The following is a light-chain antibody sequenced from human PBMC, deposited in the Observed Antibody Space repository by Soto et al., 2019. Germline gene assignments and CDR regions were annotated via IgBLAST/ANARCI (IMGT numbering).Light chain of an antibody. CDR1: RSDVGGYNY. Sequence: QSVLTQPPSASGSPGQSVTVSCPGTRSDVGGYNYVSWYQQHPGKAPKLMIYEVNQRPSGVPDRFSGSKSGNTASLTVSGLQAEDEADYYCSSYAGSNNYVFGTGTKVTVL. CDR3: SSYAGSNNYV. V-gene: IGLV2-8*01. J-gene: IGLJ1*01. CDR2: EVN.